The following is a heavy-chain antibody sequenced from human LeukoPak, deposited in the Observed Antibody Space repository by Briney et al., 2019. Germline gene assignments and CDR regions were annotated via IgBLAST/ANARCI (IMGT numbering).Heavy chain of an antibody. CDR3: ARNRTGTTDYYYYMDV. CDR1: GYSISSGYY. Sequence: SETLSLTCAVSGYSISSGYYWGWIRPPPGKGLEWIGSIYHSGSTYYNPSLKSRVTISVDTSKNQFSLKLSSVTAADTAVYYCARNRTGTTDYYYYMDVWGKGTTVTVSS. V-gene: IGHV4-38-2*01. CDR2: IYHSGST. D-gene: IGHD1-1*01. J-gene: IGHJ6*03.